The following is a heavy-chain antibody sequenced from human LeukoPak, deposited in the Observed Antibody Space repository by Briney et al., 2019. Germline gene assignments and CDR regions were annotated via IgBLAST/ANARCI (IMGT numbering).Heavy chain of an antibody. CDR2: IYYRGST. D-gene: IGHD3-3*01. Sequence: PSETLSLTCTVSGGSISSSSYYWGWIRQPPGKGLEWIGSIYYRGSTYYNPSLKSRVTISVDTSKNQFSLKLSSVTAADTAVYYCARGLWSGYYTDYWGQGTLVTASS. CDR3: ARGLWSGYYTDY. J-gene: IGHJ4*02. CDR1: GGSISSSSYY. V-gene: IGHV4-39*01.